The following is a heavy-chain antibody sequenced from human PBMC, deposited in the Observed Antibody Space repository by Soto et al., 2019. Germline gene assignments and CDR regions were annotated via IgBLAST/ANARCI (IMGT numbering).Heavy chain of an antibody. V-gene: IGHV3-7*04. CDR3: ARGDYYDTSGPFSDAFDI. D-gene: IGHD3-22*01. CDR2: IKQDGSAK. J-gene: IGHJ3*02. CDR1: GFTFSRYW. Sequence: PGGSLRLSFAASGFTFSRYWMSWSRQVPGKGLEWVANIKQDGSAKWFVDSVKGRFTISRDNAQNSLYLQMNSLRAEDTAVYFCARGDYYDTSGPFSDAFDIWGQGTMVTVSS.